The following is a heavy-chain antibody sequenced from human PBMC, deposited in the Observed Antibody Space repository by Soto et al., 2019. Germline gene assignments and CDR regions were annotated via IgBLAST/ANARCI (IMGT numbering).Heavy chain of an antibody. CDR3: AKDRLAGGFDY. Sequence: HPGGSLRLSCEASGFTFSSYWMSWVRQAPGKGLEWVSLVSAAAGTTYYTDSVKGRFTISRDNSRNTVYLQMNSLRADDTAVYYCAKDRLAGGFDYWGQGTLVTVSS. D-gene: IGHD3-16*01. CDR1: GFTFSSYW. V-gene: IGHV3-23*01. CDR2: VSAAAGTT. J-gene: IGHJ4*02.